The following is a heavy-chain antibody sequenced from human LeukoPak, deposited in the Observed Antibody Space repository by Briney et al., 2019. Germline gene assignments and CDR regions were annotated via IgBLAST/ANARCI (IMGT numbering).Heavy chain of an antibody. CDR3: ARLPWPGSGSSHFDY. V-gene: IGHV4-39*01. CDR2: IYYSGST. CDR1: GGSISSSSYY. Sequence: SETLSLTCTVSGGSISSSSYYWGWIRQPPGKGLEWIGSIYYSGSTYYNPSLKSRVTISVDTSKNQFSLKLSSVTAADTAVYYCARLPWPGSGSSHFDYWGQGTLVTVSS. D-gene: IGHD3-10*01. J-gene: IGHJ4*02.